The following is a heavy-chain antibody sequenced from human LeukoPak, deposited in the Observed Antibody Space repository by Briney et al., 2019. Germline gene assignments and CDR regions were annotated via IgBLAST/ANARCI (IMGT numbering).Heavy chain of an antibody. CDR3: ARETDSTLFDY. Sequence: GSLRLSCAASAFTFNTYWMTWVRQAAGKGLEWVASINEDGSEKHYVDSVKGRFTISRENARDSLYLQMNSLRVEDTAVYYCARETDSTLFDYWGQGTLVTVSS. CDR2: INEDGSEK. CDR1: AFTFNTYW. D-gene: IGHD2-2*01. J-gene: IGHJ4*02. V-gene: IGHV3-7*01.